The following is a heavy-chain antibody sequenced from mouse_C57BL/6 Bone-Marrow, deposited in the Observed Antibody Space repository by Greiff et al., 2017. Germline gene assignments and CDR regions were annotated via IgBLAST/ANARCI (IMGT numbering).Heavy chain of an antibody. CDR3: ARLTLDY. J-gene: IGHJ2*01. Sequence: EVQLVESGGDLVKPGGSLKLSCAASGFTFSSDGMSWVRQTPDKRLEWVATISSGGGYTYYPDSVKGRFTISRDNAKNTLYLQMSILTSEDTAMYYCARLTLDYWGQGTTLTVSA. CDR1: GFTFSSDG. V-gene: IGHV5-6*01. CDR2: ISSGGGYT. D-gene: IGHD4-1*01.